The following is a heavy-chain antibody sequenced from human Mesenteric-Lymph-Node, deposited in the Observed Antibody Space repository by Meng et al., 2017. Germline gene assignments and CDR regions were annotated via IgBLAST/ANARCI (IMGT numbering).Heavy chain of an antibody. J-gene: IGHJ6*02. CDR3: AKVPNYDILTGYYHTGYYGMDV. D-gene: IGHD3-9*01. V-gene: IGHV3-23*01. Sequence: GESLKISCVASGFTFSDYYIGWIRQAPGKGLEWVSAISGSCGSTYYADSVKGRFTISRDNSKNTLYLQMNSLRAEDTAVYYCAKVPNYDILTGYYHTGYYGMDVWGQGTTVTVSS. CDR1: GFTFSDYY. CDR2: ISGSCGST.